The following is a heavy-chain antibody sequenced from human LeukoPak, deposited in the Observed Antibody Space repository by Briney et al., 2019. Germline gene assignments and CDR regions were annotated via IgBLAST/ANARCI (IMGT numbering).Heavy chain of an antibody. Sequence: EASVKVSCKASGFTFSSYAFHWVRQAPGQSLEWMGCINGGSGTTRFSERFQGRVPITRDASATTAYMDLSSLTSEDTAVYFCARGDWRWYFDLWGRGTLVTVSS. CDR2: INGGSGTT. CDR1: GFTFSSYA. D-gene: IGHD2-21*01. J-gene: IGHJ2*01. CDR3: ARGDWRWYFDL. V-gene: IGHV1-3*01.